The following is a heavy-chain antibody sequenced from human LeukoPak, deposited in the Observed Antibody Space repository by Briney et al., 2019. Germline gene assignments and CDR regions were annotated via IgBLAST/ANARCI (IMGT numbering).Heavy chain of an antibody. D-gene: IGHD3-10*01. V-gene: IGHV4-4*07. Sequence: SETLSLTCTVSGGPISSYYWSWVRQPAGKGLEWIGHIYSSGSTNYNLSLKSRVTISVDTSKNQFSLKLGSVTAADTAVYYCARDPGLMVRGSRRGYDGNYYYMDVWGKGTTVTISS. J-gene: IGHJ6*03. CDR1: GGPISSYY. CDR2: IYSSGST. CDR3: ARDPGLMVRGSRRGYDGNYYYMDV.